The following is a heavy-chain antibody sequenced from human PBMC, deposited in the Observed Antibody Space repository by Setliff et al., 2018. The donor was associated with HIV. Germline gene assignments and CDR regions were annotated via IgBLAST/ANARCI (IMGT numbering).Heavy chain of an antibody. CDR3: ARDQWGYSYGYYYYYYMDV. J-gene: IGHJ6*03. D-gene: IGHD5-18*01. CDR2: IYSGGST. V-gene: IGHV3-66*02. Sequence: PSETLSLSCAVSGFTLSDYYMSWVRQAPGKGLEWVSVIYSGGSTYYADSVKGRFTISRDNSKNTLYLQMNSLRAEDTAVYYCARDQWGYSYGYYYYYYMDVWGKGTTVTVSS. CDR1: GFTLSDYY.